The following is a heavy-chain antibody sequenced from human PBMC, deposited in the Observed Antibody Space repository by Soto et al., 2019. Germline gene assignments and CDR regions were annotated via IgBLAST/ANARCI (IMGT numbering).Heavy chain of an antibody. CDR3: ARTRYGDNVDY. CDR2: MHPNSGNT. CDR1: GYTFTSYD. V-gene: IGHV1-8*01. J-gene: IGHJ4*02. Sequence: QVQLVPSGAEVKTPGASVKVSCKASGYTFTSYDINWVRQATGQGLEWMGWMHPNSGNTGDAQKFQSRVTMTSNTSISTAYMELSSLRSEDTAVYYCARTRYGDNVDYRGQGALVTVSS. D-gene: IGHD4-17*01.